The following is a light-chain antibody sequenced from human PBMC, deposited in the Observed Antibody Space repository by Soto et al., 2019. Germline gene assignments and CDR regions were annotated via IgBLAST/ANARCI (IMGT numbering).Light chain of an antibody. Sequence: ESVLTQSPGTLSLSPGERVTLSCRASQSVTSTYLACYQHKPGQAPRILIYDASTRATGIPDRFSGSGTGTDFTLTINRLEPEEFAVYYCQQYGRSPGLLTFGPGTKVDIK. CDR1: QSVTSTY. CDR3: QQYGRSPGLLT. CDR2: DAS. V-gene: IGKV3-20*01. J-gene: IGKJ3*01.